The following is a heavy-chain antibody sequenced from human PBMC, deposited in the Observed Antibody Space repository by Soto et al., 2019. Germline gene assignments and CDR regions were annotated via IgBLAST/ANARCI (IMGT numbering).Heavy chain of an antibody. D-gene: IGHD2-2*01. CDR1: GDTFSSYA. Sequence: QVPLVQSGAEVKKPGSSVEVTCKSSGDTFSSYAISGARQAPAQGLEWMGGNIPLFVTANYAQKFQGRVTITADESTSTAYMELSSLRAEDTAVYYCARDPSGYCSSTSCDGLYGMDVWGQGTTVTVSS. V-gene: IGHV1-69*01. CDR2: NIPLFVTA. J-gene: IGHJ6*02. CDR3: ARDPSGYCSSTSCDGLYGMDV.